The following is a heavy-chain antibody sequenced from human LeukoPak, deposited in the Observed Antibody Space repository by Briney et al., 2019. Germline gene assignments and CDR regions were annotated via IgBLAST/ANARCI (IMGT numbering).Heavy chain of an antibody. CDR2: INPNSGGT. CDR3: ARPIAPYEKNWFDP. V-gene: IGHV1-2*02. Sequence: ASVKVSCKASGCTFSDYYMHWVRQAPGQGLEWMGWINPNSGGTNYAQKFQGRVTMTRDTSISTAYMELGRLRSDDTAVYYCARPIAPYEKNWFDPWGQGTLVTVSS. D-gene: IGHD6-13*01. CDR1: GCTFSDYY. J-gene: IGHJ5*02.